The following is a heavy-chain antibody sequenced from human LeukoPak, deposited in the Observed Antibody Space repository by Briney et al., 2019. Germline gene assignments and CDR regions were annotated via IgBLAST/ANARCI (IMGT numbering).Heavy chain of an antibody. CDR2: VYYSGST. V-gene: IGHV4-59*02. CDR3: ARQRSHYYFDY. Sequence: PSETLSLTCVVSGGSVSGYYWGWIRQPPGRGLEWIGYVYYSGSTNYNPSFKSRITISVDTSRNQFSLQLSSVTAADTAVYYCARQRSHYYFDYWGQGTLVTVSS. CDR1: GGSVSGYY. J-gene: IGHJ4*02. D-gene: IGHD1-1*01.